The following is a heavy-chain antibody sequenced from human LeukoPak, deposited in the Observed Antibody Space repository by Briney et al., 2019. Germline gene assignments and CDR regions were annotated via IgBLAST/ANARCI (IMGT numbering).Heavy chain of an antibody. J-gene: IGHJ4*02. V-gene: IGHV4-34*01. Sequence: SETLSLTCAVYGGSFSGYYWSWIRQPPGKGLEWIGEINHSGSTNYNPSLKSRVTISVDTSKNQFSLKLSSVTAADTAVYYCARGSRYSYGGNSDYWGQGTLVTVSS. CDR1: GGSFSGYY. CDR2: INHSGST. D-gene: IGHD5-18*01. CDR3: ARGSRYSYGGNSDY.